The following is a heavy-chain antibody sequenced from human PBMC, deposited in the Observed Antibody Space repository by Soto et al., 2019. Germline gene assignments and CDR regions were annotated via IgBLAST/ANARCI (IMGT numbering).Heavy chain of an antibody. CDR3: ARAGAAGTWYYYYYYGMDV. J-gene: IGHJ6*02. Sequence: SETLSLTCTVSGGSISSYYWSWIRQPAGKGLEWIGRIYTSGSTNYNPSLKSRVTMSVDTSKNQFSLKLSSVTAADTAVYYCARAGAAGTWYYYYYYGMDVWGQGTTVTVS. D-gene: IGHD6-13*01. CDR2: IYTSGST. V-gene: IGHV4-4*07. CDR1: GGSISSYY.